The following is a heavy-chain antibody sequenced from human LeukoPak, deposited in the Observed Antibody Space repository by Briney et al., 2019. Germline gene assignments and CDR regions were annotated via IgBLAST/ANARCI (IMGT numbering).Heavy chain of an antibody. Sequence: SETLSLTCAVYGGSFSGYYWSWIRQPPGKGLEWIGEINHSGSTNYNPSLKSRVTISVDTSKNQFSLKLSSVTAADTAVYYCASRGSGSYRYYYMDVWGKGTTVTISS. D-gene: IGHD1-26*01. V-gene: IGHV4-34*01. CDR3: ASRGSGSYRYYYMDV. CDR2: INHSGST. CDR1: GGSFSGYY. J-gene: IGHJ6*03.